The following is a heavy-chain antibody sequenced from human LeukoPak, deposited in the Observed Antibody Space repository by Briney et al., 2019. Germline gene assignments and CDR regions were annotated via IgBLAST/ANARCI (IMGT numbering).Heavy chain of an antibody. D-gene: IGHD6-19*01. Sequence: ASVKVSCKASGYTFTGYYMHWVRQAPGQGLEWMGWINPNSGGTNYAQKLQGRVTMTRDTSISTAYMELSRLRSDDTAVYYCARVRGCYSSGCGGFDYWGQGTLVTVSS. CDR3: ARVRGCYSSGCGGFDY. V-gene: IGHV1-2*02. CDR2: INPNSGGT. J-gene: IGHJ4*02. CDR1: GYTFTGYY.